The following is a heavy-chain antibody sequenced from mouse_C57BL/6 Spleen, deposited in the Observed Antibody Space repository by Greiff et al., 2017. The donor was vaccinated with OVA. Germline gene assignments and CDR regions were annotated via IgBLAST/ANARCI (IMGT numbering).Heavy chain of an antibody. CDR1: GFTFSDYG. CDR3: ARRTTVDPYAMDY. D-gene: IGHD1-1*01. V-gene: IGHV5-17*01. CDR2: ISSGSSTI. Sequence: VQRVESGGGLVKPGGSLKLSCAASGFTFSDYGMHWVRQAPEKGLEWVAYISSGSSTIYYADTVKGRFTISRDNAKNTLFLQMTSLRSEDTAMYYCARRTTVDPYAMDYWGQGTSVTVSS. J-gene: IGHJ4*01.